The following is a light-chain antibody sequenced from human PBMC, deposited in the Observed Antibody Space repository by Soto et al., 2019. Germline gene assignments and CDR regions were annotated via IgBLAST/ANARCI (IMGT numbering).Light chain of an antibody. Sequence: DIQMTQSPSTLSASVGARVTITCRASQNINAWLAWYQQKPGKAPKLLIYLASSLESGVPSRFSGSGSGTEFTLTINSLQADDFASYYCQQYNSYSSGTFGQGTKVELK. CDR3: QQYNSYSSGT. CDR1: QNINAW. J-gene: IGKJ1*01. V-gene: IGKV1-5*03. CDR2: LAS.